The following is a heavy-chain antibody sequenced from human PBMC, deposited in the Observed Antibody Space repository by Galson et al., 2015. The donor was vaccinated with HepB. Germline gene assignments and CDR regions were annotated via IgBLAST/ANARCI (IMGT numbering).Heavy chain of an antibody. D-gene: IGHD4/OR15-4a*01. CDR3: ATRSTMDY. Sequence: SLRLSCAASGFTFSRYSMNWVRQAPGKGLEWVSYINSSSSIIYYADSVKGRFTISRDDAKKSLYLRMNSLRAEDTAVYYCATRSTMDYWGQGTLVTVSS. J-gene: IGHJ4*02. CDR1: GFTFSRYS. V-gene: IGHV3-48*01. CDR2: INSSSSII.